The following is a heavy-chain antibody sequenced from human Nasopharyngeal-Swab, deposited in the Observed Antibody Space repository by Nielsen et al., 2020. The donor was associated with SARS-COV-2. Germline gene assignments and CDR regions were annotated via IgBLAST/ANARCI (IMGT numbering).Heavy chain of an antibody. CDR2: LNPGTVNP. V-gene: IGHV1-3*01. CDR1: GYTFTNYG. CDR3: ARAPGVDYYYYMDV. J-gene: IGHJ6*03. Sequence: ASVKVSCKVSGYTFTNYGIHWVRQAPGQRLEWMGWLNPGTVNPKYSQKFQGRVTISRDTSASTAYMELSSLRSEDTAVYYCARAPGVDYYYYMDVWGNGTTVTVSS.